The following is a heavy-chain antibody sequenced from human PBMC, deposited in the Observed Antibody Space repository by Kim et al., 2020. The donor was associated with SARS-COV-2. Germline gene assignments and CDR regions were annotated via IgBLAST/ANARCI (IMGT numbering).Heavy chain of an antibody. V-gene: IGHV4-59*08. CDR2: IYYSGST. CDR3: ARLRFGYCSSTSCYAFDY. CDR1: GGSISSYY. Sequence: SETLSLTCTVSGGSISSYYWSWIRQPPGKGLEWIGYIYYSGSTNYNPSLKSRVTISVDTSKNQFSLKLSSVTAADTAVYYCARLRFGYCSSTSCYAFDYWGQGTLVTVSS. D-gene: IGHD2-2*01. J-gene: IGHJ4*02.